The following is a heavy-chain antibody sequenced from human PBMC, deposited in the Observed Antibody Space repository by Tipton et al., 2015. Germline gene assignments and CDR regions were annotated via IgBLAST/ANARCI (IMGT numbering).Heavy chain of an antibody. V-gene: IGHV4-31*03. CDR2: IFTSGST. Sequence: TLSLTCNVSGGSVSSGHYYWTWIRQHPGKGLEWIGYIFTSGSTYYNPSLKSRVSISLDASKNQFSLKLNSVTAADTAVYYCARDGGGAIPDYWGQGTLVTVSS. J-gene: IGHJ4*02. D-gene: IGHD1-26*01. CDR3: ARDGGGAIPDY. CDR1: GGSVSSGHYY.